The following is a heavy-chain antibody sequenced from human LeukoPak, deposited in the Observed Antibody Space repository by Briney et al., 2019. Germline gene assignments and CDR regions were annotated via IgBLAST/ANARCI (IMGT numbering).Heavy chain of an antibody. J-gene: IGHJ4*02. CDR3: ARDPEIAAAGTFDY. D-gene: IGHD6-13*01. CDR1: GFTFSSCE. V-gene: IGHV3-48*03. CDR2: ISSSGSTI. Sequence: GGSLRLSCAASGFTFSSCEMNWVRQAPGKGLEWVSYISSSGSTIYYADSVKGRFTISRDNAKNSLYLQMNSLRAEDTAVYYCARDPEIAAAGTFDYWGQGTLVTVSS.